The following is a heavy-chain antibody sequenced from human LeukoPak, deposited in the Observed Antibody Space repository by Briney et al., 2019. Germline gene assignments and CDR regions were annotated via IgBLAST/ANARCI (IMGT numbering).Heavy chain of an antibody. V-gene: IGHV6-1*01. J-gene: IGHJ5*02. D-gene: IGHD3-3*01. CDR2: TYYRSKWYN. Sequence: SQTLSLTCAISGDSFSSNSAAWNWIRQSPSRGLEWLGRTYYRSKWYNDYAVSVKSRITINPDTSKNQFSLQLNSVTPEDTAVYYCARQERVLRFLEWLLFFDPWGQGTLVTVSS. CDR1: GDSFSSNSAA. CDR3: ARQERVLRFLEWLLFFDP.